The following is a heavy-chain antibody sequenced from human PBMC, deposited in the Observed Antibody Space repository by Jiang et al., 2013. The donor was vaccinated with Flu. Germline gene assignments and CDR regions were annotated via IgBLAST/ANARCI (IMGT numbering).Heavy chain of an antibody. CDR3: AREGSSSSDWYFDL. CDR2: IYTSGST. CDR1: GGSISSYY. J-gene: IGHJ2*01. V-gene: IGHV4-4*07. Sequence: PGLVKPSQTLSLTCTVSGGSISSYYWSWIRQPAGKGLEWIGRIYTSGSTKYNPSLKSRVTISVDTSKNQISLKLSSVTAADTAVYYCAREGSSSSDWYFDLWGRGTLVTVSS. D-gene: IGHD6-6*01.